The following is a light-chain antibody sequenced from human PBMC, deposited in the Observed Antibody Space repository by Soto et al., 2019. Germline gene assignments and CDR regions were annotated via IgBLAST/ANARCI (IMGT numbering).Light chain of an antibody. CDR3: QQHR. V-gene: IGKV3-11*01. J-gene: IGKJ1*01. CDR2: DAS. CDR1: QSVSSY. Sequence: EIVLTQSPATLSLSPGDRATLSCRASQSVSSYLAWYQQKPGQAPRLLIYDASNRAAGIPARFSGSGSGTDFTLTITRLEPEDFAVYYCQQHRLG.